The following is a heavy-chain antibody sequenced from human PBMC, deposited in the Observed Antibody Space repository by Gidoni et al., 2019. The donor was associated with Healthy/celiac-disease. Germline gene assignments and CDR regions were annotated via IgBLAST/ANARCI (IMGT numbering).Heavy chain of an antibody. V-gene: IGHV3-21*01. Sequence: EVQLVESGGGLVKPGGARRRAGADYGSTFSSASRNWVRQAPGKGLEVVSSIRCSSSSIYSAASVKGRFTISRDNAKNSLYLQMNSLRSEDTAVYYCARVEVCGGSCYSREYSYYYGMDVWGQGTTVTVSS. CDR3: ARVEVCGGSCYSREYSYYYGMDV. CDR2: IRCSSSSI. D-gene: IGHD2-15*01. J-gene: IGHJ6*02. CDR1: GSTFSSAS.